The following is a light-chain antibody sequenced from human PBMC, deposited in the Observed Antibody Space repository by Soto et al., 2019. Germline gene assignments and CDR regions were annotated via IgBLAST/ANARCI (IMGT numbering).Light chain of an antibody. Sequence: SYELTQPPSVSVSPGQTASITCSGGKLGDKYACWYQQKPGQSPVLVIYQDSKRPSGIPERFSGSNSGNTATLTISGTQAMDDADYYCQAWDSSTAVFGGGTKVTVL. CDR3: QAWDSSTAV. CDR2: QDS. J-gene: IGLJ2*01. CDR1: KLGDKY. V-gene: IGLV3-1*01.